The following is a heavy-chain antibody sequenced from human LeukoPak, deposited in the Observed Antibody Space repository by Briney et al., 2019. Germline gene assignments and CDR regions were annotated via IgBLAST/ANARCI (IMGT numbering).Heavy chain of an antibody. CDR3: ARGRYSYGYPAGWFDP. CDR2: INPSGGST. Sequence: ASVKVSCKASGYTFNNHYMYWVRQAPGQGLEWMGIINPSGGSTSYAQKFQGRVTMTRDTSTSTVYMELSSLRSEDTAVYYCARGRYSYGYPAGWFDPWGQGTLVTISS. V-gene: IGHV1-46*02. J-gene: IGHJ5*02. CDR1: GYTFNNHY. D-gene: IGHD5-18*01.